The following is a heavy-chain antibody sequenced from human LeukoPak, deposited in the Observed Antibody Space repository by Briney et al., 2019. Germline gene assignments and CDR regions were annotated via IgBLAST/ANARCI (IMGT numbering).Heavy chain of an antibody. V-gene: IGHV4-4*07. CDR2: IYTSGST. CDR3: ARDVWAHAFDI. CDR1: GGSFSGYY. D-gene: IGHD5/OR15-5a*01. J-gene: IGHJ3*02. Sequence: KASETLSLTCAVYGGSFSGYYWSWIRQPAGKGLEWIGRIYTSGSTNYNPSLKSRVTISVDTSKNQFSLKLSSVTAADTAVYYCARDVWAHAFDIWGQGTMVTVSS.